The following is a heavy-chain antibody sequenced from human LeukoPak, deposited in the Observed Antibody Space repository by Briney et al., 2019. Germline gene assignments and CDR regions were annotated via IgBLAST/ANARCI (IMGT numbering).Heavy chain of an antibody. Sequence: GGSLRLSCAASGFNFNNAWMSWVRQAPGKGLEWVSVIYSGGSTYYADSVKGRFTISRDNSKNMLYLQMNSLRVEDTAVYYCARDSAAVIVVGYWGQGTLVTVSS. J-gene: IGHJ4*02. CDR1: GFNFNNAW. V-gene: IGHV3-66*01. CDR3: ARDSAAVIVVGY. CDR2: IYSGGST. D-gene: IGHD2-2*01.